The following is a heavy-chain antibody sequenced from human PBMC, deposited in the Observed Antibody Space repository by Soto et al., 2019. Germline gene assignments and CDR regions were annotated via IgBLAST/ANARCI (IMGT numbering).Heavy chain of an antibody. CDR1: GGSINYHF. CDR3: ARLADTNNYSLDWCAP. Sequence: QVQLQESGPGLVKPSETLSLTCTVSGGSINYHFWSWIRQPPGKGLEWIAYITYTWSTDYNPSLNGRVTTSVDTSKNQFALKLTSVTAADPAVDYCARLADTNNYSLDWCAPWGHGTLVTVSS. D-gene: IGHD2-21*01. V-gene: IGHV4-59*08. J-gene: IGHJ5*02. CDR2: ITYTWST.